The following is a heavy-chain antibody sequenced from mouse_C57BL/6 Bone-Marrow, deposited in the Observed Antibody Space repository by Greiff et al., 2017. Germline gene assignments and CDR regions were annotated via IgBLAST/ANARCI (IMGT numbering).Heavy chain of an antibody. CDR1: GYTFTSYW. J-gene: IGHJ3*01. Sequence: QVQLQQPGAELVMPGASVKLSCKASGYTFTSYWMHWVKQRPGQGLEWIGEIDPSDSYPNYNQKFKGKSTLTVDKSSSTAYMQLSSLTSEDSAVYYCARGYYGSSPAWFAYWGQGTLVTVSA. V-gene: IGHV1-69*01. D-gene: IGHD1-1*01. CDR2: IDPSDSYP. CDR3: ARGYYGSSPAWFAY.